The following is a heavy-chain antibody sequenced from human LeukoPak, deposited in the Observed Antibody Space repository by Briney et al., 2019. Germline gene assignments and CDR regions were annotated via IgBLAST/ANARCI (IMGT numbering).Heavy chain of an antibody. V-gene: IGHV3-23*01. D-gene: IGHD5-12*01. CDR1: GGSISSSSYY. CDR2: ISGSGGST. CDR3: AKAGVPTMTSPGARIDY. Sequence: PSETLSLTCTVSGGSISSSSYYWGWIRQPPGKGLEWVSSISGSGGSTYYADSVEGRFTISRDNSRNTLYLQLNSLRAEDTAIYYCAKAGVPTMTSPGARIDYWGQGTLVTVSS. J-gene: IGHJ4*02.